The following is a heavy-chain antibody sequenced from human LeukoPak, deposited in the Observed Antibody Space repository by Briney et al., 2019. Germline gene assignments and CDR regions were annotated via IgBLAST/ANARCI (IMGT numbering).Heavy chain of an antibody. J-gene: IGHJ4*02. CDR2: IYSSGST. CDR1: GASISNRY. D-gene: IGHD3-10*01. V-gene: IGHV4-59*11. CDR3: ARGPANGVFDY. Sequence: SETLSLTCTVSGASISNRYWSWIRQPPGGGLELIGYIYSSGSTNYNHSLNSRVTISVDTSNNQFSLNLSSMTAADTAVYYCARGPANGVFDYWGQGTLVTVSS.